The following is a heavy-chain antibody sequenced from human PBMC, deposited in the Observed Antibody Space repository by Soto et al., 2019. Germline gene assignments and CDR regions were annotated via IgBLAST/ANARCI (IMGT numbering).Heavy chain of an antibody. V-gene: IGHV1-18*01. Sequence: QVQLVQSGAEVKKPGASVKVSCKASGYTFTSYGISWVRQAPGQGLEWMGWISAYNGNTNYAQKLQGRVTMTTDTXTXXAYMELRSLRSDDTAVYYCARDTDGVVRGVINIDYWGQGTLVTVSS. CDR3: ARDTDGVVRGVINIDY. CDR2: ISAYNGNT. J-gene: IGHJ4*02. CDR1: GYTFTSYG. D-gene: IGHD3-10*01.